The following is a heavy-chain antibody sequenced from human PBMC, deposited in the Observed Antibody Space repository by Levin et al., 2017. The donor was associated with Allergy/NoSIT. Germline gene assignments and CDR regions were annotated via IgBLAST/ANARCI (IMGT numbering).Heavy chain of an antibody. CDR1: GFTFSSYA. CDR3: AKVTRSCGVDCYSYDFDS. J-gene: IGHJ4*02. V-gene: IGHV3-23*01. D-gene: IGHD2-21*02. Sequence: GGSLRLSCTASGFTFSSYALSWVRQAPGKGLDWVSVITGSGGSTDYADSVKGRFTISRGNSKNTLFLQMNSLRAEDTAVYYCAKVTRSCGVDCYSYDFDSWGQGTLVTVSS. CDR2: ITGSGGST.